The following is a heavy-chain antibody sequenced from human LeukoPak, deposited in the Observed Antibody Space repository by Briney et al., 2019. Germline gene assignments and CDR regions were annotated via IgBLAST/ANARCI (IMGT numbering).Heavy chain of an antibody. CDR2: ILSDGSYT. CDR1: GFTFSSNW. CDR3: ARGSGSCFDL. V-gene: IGHV3-74*01. Sequence: PGGSLRLSCADSGFTFSSNWMHWVRQVPGKGLEWVSRILSDGSYTSYADSVRGRFTISRDNAKNTLNLQMNSLRVEDTAVYYCARGSGSCFDLRGQGTLVTVSS. J-gene: IGHJ5*02. D-gene: IGHD1-26*01.